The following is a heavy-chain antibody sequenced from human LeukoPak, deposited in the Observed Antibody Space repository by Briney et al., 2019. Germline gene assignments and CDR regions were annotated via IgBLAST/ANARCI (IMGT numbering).Heavy chain of an antibody. CDR1: GGSINTYY. J-gene: IGHJ4*02. CDR3: ARGFDDYDVLLGYEY. D-gene: IGHD3-9*01. Sequence: PSETLSLTCTVSGGSINTYYWGWIRQTPGKGLEWIGYIHSRGSTNYNPSLKRRATISVDTSKNQFSLKLTSVTAADTAVYYCARGFDDYDVLLGYEYWGQGILVTVSS. V-gene: IGHV4-59*01. CDR2: IHSRGST.